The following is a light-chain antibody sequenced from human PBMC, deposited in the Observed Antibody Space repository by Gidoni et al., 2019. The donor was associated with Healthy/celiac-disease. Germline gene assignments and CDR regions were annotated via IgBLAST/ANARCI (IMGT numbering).Light chain of an antibody. CDR2: DVS. Sequence: QSALTQPRSLSGSPGQSVTISCTGTSSDVGGYNYVSWYQQHPGKAPKLMIYDVSKRPSRVPDRFSGSKSGNTASLTISGLQAEDEADYYCCSYAGSYSWVFGGGTKLTVL. CDR3: CSYAGSYSWV. J-gene: IGLJ3*02. V-gene: IGLV2-11*01. CDR1: SSDVGGYNY.